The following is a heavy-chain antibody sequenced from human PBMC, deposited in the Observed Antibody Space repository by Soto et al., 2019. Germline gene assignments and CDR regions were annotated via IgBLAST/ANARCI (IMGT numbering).Heavy chain of an antibody. J-gene: IGHJ6*03. CDR2: IYYSGST. CDR1: GGSISSYY. Sequence: SETLSLTCTVSGGSISSYYWSWIRQPPGKGLEWIGYIYYSGSTNYNPSLKSRVTISVDTSKNQFSLKLSSVTAADTAVYYCASSSSSSDEGYMDVWGKGTTVTVSS. CDR3: ASSSSSSDEGYMDV. V-gene: IGHV4-59*08. D-gene: IGHD6-6*01.